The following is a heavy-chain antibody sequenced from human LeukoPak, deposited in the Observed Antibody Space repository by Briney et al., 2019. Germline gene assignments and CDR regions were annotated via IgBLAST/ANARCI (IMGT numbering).Heavy chain of an antibody. CDR3: ARGPMVRGVIIMGPLYAVPTLDY. D-gene: IGHD3-10*01. J-gene: IGHJ4*02. V-gene: IGHV3-23*01. CDR2: ISGSGGST. CDR1: GFTFSSYG. Sequence: GGSLRLSCAASGFTFSSYGMSWVRQAPGKGLEWVSGISGSGGSTDYADSVKGRFTISRDNAKNSLYLQMNSLRAEDTAVYYCARGPMVRGVIIMGPLYAVPTLDYWGQGTLVTVSS.